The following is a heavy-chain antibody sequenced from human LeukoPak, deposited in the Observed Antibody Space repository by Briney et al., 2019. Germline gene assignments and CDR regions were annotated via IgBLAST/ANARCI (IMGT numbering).Heavy chain of an antibody. J-gene: IGHJ4*02. Sequence: ASVKVSCKASGYTLTDYYMHWVRQAPGQGLEWMGWINTHSGGTSYAQKFQGRVTMTRDTSISTGFMELKSLGSGDTAVYYCARSRISAPVDYWGQGTLVTVSS. V-gene: IGHV1-2*02. D-gene: IGHD6-6*01. CDR1: GYTLTDYY. CDR2: INTHSGGT. CDR3: ARSRISAPVDY.